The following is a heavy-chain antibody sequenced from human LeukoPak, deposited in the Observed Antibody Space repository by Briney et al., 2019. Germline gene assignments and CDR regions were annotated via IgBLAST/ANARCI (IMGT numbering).Heavy chain of an antibody. J-gene: IGHJ5*02. D-gene: IGHD2-2*01. V-gene: IGHV1-69*05. CDR2: IIPFLDTS. CDR3: ARRDCSRTRCYGPNWIDP. Sequence: SVKVSCKASGGTFSNYALSWVRQAPGQGLEWMGAIIPFLDTSNYPPKFQDRVTMTRDTSTSTVYMELNSLKSEDTAVYYCARRDCSRTRCYGPNWIDPWGPGTLVTVSS. CDR1: GGTFSNYA.